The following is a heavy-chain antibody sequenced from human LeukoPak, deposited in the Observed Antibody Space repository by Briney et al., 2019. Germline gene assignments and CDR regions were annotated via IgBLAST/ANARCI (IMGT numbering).Heavy chain of an antibody. Sequence: PSETLSLTCSVSGGSISSGGYYWGWVRQPPGKGLGWIGSIYYSGSTYYNPSLKSRVTISVDTSNNQFSLKLSSVTAADTALYYGARHSPGNYYHGLDVWGQGTTVTVSS. CDR2: IYYSGST. D-gene: IGHD2/OR15-2a*01. CDR3: ARHSPGNYYHGLDV. CDR1: GGSISSGGYY. J-gene: IGHJ6*02. V-gene: IGHV4-39*01.